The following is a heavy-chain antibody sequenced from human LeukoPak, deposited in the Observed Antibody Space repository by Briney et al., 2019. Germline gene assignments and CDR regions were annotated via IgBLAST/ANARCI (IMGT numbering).Heavy chain of an antibody. D-gene: IGHD1-26*01. CDR3: ARYGIVGVTLDI. J-gene: IGHJ3*02. Sequence: SETLSLTCTVSGGSISSYYWSWIRQPPGKGLEWIGYIYYSGSTNYNPSLKSRVTISVDTSENQFSLKLSSVTAADTAVYYCARYGIVGVTLDIWGQGTMVTVSS. V-gene: IGHV4-59*01. CDR1: GGSISSYY. CDR2: IYYSGST.